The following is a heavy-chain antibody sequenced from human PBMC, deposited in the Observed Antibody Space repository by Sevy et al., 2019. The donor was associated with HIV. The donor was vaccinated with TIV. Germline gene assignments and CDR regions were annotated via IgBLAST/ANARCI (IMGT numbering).Heavy chain of an antibody. Sequence: SETLSLTCTVSGGSISSGTYYWGWIPQPPGKGLEWIGNIYYGGTSYYNPSLKSRVTISVDTSKNQFSLNLRSVTAADTAVFYCARGGGNSEWGYYFDFWGQGTLVTVSS. CDR1: GGSISSGTYY. CDR3: ARGGGNSEWGYYFDF. CDR2: IYYGGTS. V-gene: IGHV4-39*01. D-gene: IGHD2-21*02. J-gene: IGHJ4*02.